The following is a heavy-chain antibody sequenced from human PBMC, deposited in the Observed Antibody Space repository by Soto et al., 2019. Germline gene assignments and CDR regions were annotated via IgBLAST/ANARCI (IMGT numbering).Heavy chain of an antibody. CDR1: GFSFSSYA. CDR2: TCISGGGT. V-gene: IGHV3-23*01. J-gene: IGHJ4*02. CDR3: AKALGYSYGYPVYX. Sequence: GGSLRLSCVASGFSFSSYAMSWVRQAPGKGLEWVSTTCISGGGTYYADSVKGRFTISIDNFKKTLYLQMNSLRVEDTAVYYCAKALGYSYGYPVYXWGQGTLVTVSX. D-gene: IGHD5-18*01.